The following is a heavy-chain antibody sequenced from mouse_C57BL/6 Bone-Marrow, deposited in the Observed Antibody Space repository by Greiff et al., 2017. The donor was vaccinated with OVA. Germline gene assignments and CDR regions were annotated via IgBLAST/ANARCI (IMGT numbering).Heavy chain of an antibody. CDR1: GYTFTSYT. CDR2: INPSSGYT. CDR3: ARKVDGSSRYFDV. J-gene: IGHJ1*03. V-gene: IGHV1-4*01. D-gene: IGHD1-1*01. Sequence: QVQLQQSGAELARPGASVKMSCKASGYTFTSYTMHWVKQRPGQGLEWIGYINPSSGYTKYNQKFKDKATLTADKSSSTAYMQLSSLTSEDSAVYYCARKVDGSSRYFDVWGTGTTVTVSS.